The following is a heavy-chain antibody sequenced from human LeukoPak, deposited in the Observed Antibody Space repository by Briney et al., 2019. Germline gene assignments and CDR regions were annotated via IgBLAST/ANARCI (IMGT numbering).Heavy chain of an antibody. CDR3: AKDRAQASYSGYAEPPTTLFYGMDV. D-gene: IGHD5-12*01. J-gene: IGHJ6*02. CDR1: GFTFDDYA. Sequence: GGSLRLSCAASGFTFDDYAMHWVRQAPGKGLEWVSGISWNSGSIGYADSVKGRFTISRGNAKNSLYLQMNSLRAEDTALYYCAKDRAQASYSGYAEPPTTLFYGMDVWGQGTTVTVSS. V-gene: IGHV3-9*01. CDR2: ISWNSGSI.